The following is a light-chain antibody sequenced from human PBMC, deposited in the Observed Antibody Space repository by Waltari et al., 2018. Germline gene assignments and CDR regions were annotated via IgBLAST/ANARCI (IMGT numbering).Light chain of an antibody. J-gene: IGLJ3*02. V-gene: IGLV1-44*01. Sequence: QSVLTQPPSASGTPGPRVTISCSGSNSNIGRNAVNWYQQLPETAPKLLIYTDNQRPSGVPDRFSGSKSGTSASLAISGLQSEDEADYHCATWDDSLNGWVFGGGTKVTVL. CDR1: NSNIGRNA. CDR2: TDN. CDR3: ATWDDSLNGWV.